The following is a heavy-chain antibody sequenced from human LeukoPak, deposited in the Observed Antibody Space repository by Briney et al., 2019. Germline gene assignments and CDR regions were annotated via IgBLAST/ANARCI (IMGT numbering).Heavy chain of an antibody. Sequence: ASVKVSCKASGYTFTSYGISWVRQAPGQGLEWMGWISAYNGNTNYAQKLQGRVTMTTDTSTSTAYMELRSLRSDDTAVYYCARGSYDFWSGYYTSYYYYYIDVWGKGTTVTVSS. V-gene: IGHV1-18*01. CDR2: ISAYNGNT. CDR1: GYTFTSYG. CDR3: ARGSYDFWSGYYTSYYYYYIDV. J-gene: IGHJ6*03. D-gene: IGHD3-3*01.